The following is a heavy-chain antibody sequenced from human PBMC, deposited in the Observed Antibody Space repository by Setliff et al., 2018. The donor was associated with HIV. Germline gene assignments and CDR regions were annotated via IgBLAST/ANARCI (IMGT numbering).Heavy chain of an antibody. Sequence: ASVKVSCKASGYTFTNYDINWVRQAAGQGLEWMGWMNPNSRNTGYAQKFQGRITMTRNTSISTTYMELSSLRSEDTAVYYCARRVQGSNWYSQYYYYYIDVWGKGTTVTVSS. CDR2: MNPNSRNT. CDR3: ARRVQGSNWYSQYYYYYIDV. J-gene: IGHJ6*03. CDR1: GYTFTNYD. V-gene: IGHV1-8*02. D-gene: IGHD6-13*01.